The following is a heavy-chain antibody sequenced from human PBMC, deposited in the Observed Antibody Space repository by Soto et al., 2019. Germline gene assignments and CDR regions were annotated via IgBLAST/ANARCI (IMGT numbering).Heavy chain of an antibody. V-gene: IGHV3-30*18. D-gene: IGHD6-13*01. CDR2: ISYDGSNK. J-gene: IGHJ4*02. Sequence: GGSLRLSCAASGFTFSSYGMHWVRQAPGKGLEWVAVISYDGSNKYYADSVKGRFTISRDNSKNTLYLQMNSLRAEDTAVYYCAKDKFSSSWYYFDYWGQGTLVTVSS. CDR3: AKDKFSSSWYYFDY. CDR1: GFTFSSYG.